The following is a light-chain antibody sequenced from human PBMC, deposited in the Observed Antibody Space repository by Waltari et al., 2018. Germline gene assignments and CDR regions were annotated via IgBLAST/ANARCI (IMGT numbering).Light chain of an antibody. J-gene: IGLJ2*01. CDR2: EDT. CDR3: CSYAGNSALI. Sequence: QSALTQPASVSGSPGQSITISCTGTSSDVGSYNLVSWYQQHPGKAPKLMIYEDTKRPSGFSNRFSGSKSGNTASLTISGLQAEDEADYSCCSYAGNSALIFGGGTKLTVL. CDR1: SSDVGSYNL. V-gene: IGLV2-23*01.